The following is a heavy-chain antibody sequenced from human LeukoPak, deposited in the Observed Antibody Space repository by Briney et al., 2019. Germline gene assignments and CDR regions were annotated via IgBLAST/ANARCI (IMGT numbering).Heavy chain of an antibody. CDR3: ARGTIPWFGELLGI. Sequence: GGSLRLSCAASGFTFSSYWMHWVREAPGKGLVWVSRINSDGSSTSYADSVKGRFTISRDNAKNTLYLQMNSLRAEDTAVYYCARGTIPWFGELLGIWGQGALVTVSS. D-gene: IGHD3-10*01. V-gene: IGHV3-74*01. CDR1: GFTFSSYW. CDR2: INSDGSST. J-gene: IGHJ4*02.